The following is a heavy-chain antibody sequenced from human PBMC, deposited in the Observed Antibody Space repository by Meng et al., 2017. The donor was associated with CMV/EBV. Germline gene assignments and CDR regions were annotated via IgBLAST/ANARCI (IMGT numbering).Heavy chain of an antibody. V-gene: IGHV4-39*07. D-gene: IGHD2-2*01. Sequence: SETLSLTCTVSGGSISSSSYYWGWLRQPPGKRLEWIGSIYYSGSTYYHPSLKSRVTISVDTSKNQFSLKLSSVTAAATAVYYCARTIVLVPAAIGENWFDPWGQGTLVTVSS. CDR1: GGSISSSSYY. CDR2: IYYSGST. J-gene: IGHJ5*02. CDR3: ARTIVLVPAAIGENWFDP.